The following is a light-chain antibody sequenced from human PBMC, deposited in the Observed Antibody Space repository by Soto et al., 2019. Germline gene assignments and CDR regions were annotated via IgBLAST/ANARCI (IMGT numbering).Light chain of an antibody. Sequence: EIVMTQSPATLSVSPGERATRCCRASQSVSSNLAWHQQKPGQAPRILMYDASTRATGIPARFSGSGSGTEFTLTISSLQSEDFAVYYCQQYHNWPITFGQGTRLEIK. CDR2: DAS. J-gene: IGKJ5*01. CDR1: QSVSSN. CDR3: QQYHNWPIT. V-gene: IGKV3-15*01.